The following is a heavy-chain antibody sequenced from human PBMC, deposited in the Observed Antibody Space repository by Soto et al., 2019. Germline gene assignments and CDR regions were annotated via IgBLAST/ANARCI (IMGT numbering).Heavy chain of an antibody. Sequence: GSLRLSCAASRFTFSTYAMSWVRQAPGKGLEWVSSISDSDSTYYADFAKGRFTISRDNSKNMLYLQMNSLRAEDTAVYFCAKDILGSLRAFWFDPWGQGTQVTVSS. CDR3: AKDILGSLRAFWFDP. V-gene: IGHV3-23*01. CDR1: RFTFSTYA. J-gene: IGHJ5*02. CDR2: ISDSDST. D-gene: IGHD2-21*01.